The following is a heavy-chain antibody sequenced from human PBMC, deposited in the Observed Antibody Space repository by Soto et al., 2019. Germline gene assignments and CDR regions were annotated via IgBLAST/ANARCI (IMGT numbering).Heavy chain of an antibody. CDR1: GYSFTSHY. D-gene: IGHD3-22*01. V-gene: IGHV1-46*01. J-gene: IGHJ4*02. Sequence: ASVKVSCKAIGYSFTSHYMHWVRQAPGQGLEWMGTIYPGGVNIGYAQKFKGRVTMTKDTSTSTVYMELNSLTSEDTAVYYCARAPYYDSSGSFDYWGQGTLVTVSS. CDR3: ARAPYYDSSGSFDY. CDR2: IYPGGVNI.